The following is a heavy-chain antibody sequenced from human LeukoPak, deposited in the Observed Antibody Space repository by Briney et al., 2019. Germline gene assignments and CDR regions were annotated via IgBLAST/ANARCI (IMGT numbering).Heavy chain of an antibody. V-gene: IGHV3-21*01. D-gene: IGHD6-19*01. Sequence: GGSLRLSCAASGFTFSSYSMNWVRQAPGKGLEWVSSISSSSSYVYYADSVKGRFTISRDNAKNSLYLQMNSLRAEDTAVYYCARDYSSGWYYFDYWGQGTLVTVSS. CDR2: ISSSSSYV. CDR3: ARDYSSGWYYFDY. CDR1: GFTFSSYS. J-gene: IGHJ4*02.